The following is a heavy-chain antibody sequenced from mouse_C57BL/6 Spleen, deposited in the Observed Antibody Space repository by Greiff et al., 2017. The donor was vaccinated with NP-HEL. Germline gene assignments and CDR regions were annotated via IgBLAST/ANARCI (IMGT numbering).Heavy chain of an antibody. CDR1: GYTFTDYY. Sequence: VQRVESGAELVRPGASVKLSCKASGYTFTDYYINWVKQRPGQGLEWIARIYPGSGNTYYNEKFKGKATLTAEKSSSTAYMQLSSLTSEDSAVYFWARSEQLRPYFDYWGQGTTLTVSS. V-gene: IGHV1-76*01. CDR2: IYPGSGNT. J-gene: IGHJ2*01. D-gene: IGHD3-2*02. CDR3: ARSEQLRPYFDY.